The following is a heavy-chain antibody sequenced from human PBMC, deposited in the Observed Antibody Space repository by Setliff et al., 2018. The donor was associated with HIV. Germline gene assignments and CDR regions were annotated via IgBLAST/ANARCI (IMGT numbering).Heavy chain of an antibody. V-gene: IGHV4-59*08. D-gene: IGHD4-17*01. CDR1: GGSISSYY. Sequence: NPSETLSLTCTVSGGSISSYYWSWIRQPPGKGLEWIGYIYYSGTTNYNPSLKSRVTISVDTSKNQFSLKLSSVTAADTAVYYCAKADRGYGRNWFDPWGQGTLVTVSS. J-gene: IGHJ5*02. CDR2: IYYSGTT. CDR3: AKADRGYGRNWFDP.